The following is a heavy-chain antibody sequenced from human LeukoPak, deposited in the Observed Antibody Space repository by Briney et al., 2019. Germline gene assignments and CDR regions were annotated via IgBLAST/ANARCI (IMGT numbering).Heavy chain of an antibody. CDR1: GGTFSSYA. CDR3: ARVGGETYNWNFYYFDY. CDR2: IIPILGTA. J-gene: IGHJ4*02. Sequence: ASVKVSCKASGGTFSSYAISWVRQAPGQGLEWMGGIIPILGTANYAQKFQGRVTITTDESTSTAYMELSSLRSEDTAVYYCARVGGETYNWNFYYFDYWGQGTLVTVSS. D-gene: IGHD1-7*01. V-gene: IGHV1-69*05.